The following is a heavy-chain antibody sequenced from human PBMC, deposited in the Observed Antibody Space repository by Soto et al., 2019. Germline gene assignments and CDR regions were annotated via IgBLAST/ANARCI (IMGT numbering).Heavy chain of an antibody. D-gene: IGHD3-22*01. CDR3: ARDHYYDSSGYYYGRGF. CDR2: IWYDGSNK. CDR1: GFTFSSYG. V-gene: IGHV3-33*01. J-gene: IGHJ4*02. Sequence: LRLSCAASGFTFSSYGMHWVRQAPGKGLEWVAVIWYDGSNKYYADSVKGRFTISRDNSKNTLYLQMNSLRAEDTAVYYCARDHYYDSSGYYYGRGFWGQGTLVTVSS.